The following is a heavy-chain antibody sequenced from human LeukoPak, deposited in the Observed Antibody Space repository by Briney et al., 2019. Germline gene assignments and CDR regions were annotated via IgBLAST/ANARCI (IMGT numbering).Heavy chain of an antibody. Sequence: PGGSLRLSCAASGFTFSDYYMSWIRQAPGKGLEWVSYISSSGSTIYYADSVKGRFTISRDNAKNSLYLQMNSLRAEDTAVYYCARNSPAAEMTTENWGQGTLVTVSS. CDR3: ARNSPAAEMTTEN. V-gene: IGHV3-11*01. CDR1: GFTFSDYY. CDR2: ISSSGSTI. D-gene: IGHD4-17*01. J-gene: IGHJ4*02.